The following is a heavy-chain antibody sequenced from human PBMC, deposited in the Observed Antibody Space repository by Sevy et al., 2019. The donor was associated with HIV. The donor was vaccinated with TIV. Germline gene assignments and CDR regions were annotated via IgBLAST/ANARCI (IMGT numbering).Heavy chain of an antibody. CDR3: ARDSPTLRSITSSGVFDP. D-gene: IGHD2-2*01. J-gene: IGHJ5*02. Sequence: GGSLRLSCAASGFTFSSYSMNWVRQAPGKGLEWVSSISSSSSYIYYADSVKGRFTISRDNAKNSLYLQMNSLRAEDTAVYYCARDSPTLRSITSSGVFDPWGQGTLVTVSS. CDR2: ISSSSSYI. CDR1: GFTFSSYS. V-gene: IGHV3-21*01.